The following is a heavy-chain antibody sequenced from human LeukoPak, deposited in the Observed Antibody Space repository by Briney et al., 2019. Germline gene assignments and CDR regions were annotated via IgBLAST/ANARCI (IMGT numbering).Heavy chain of an antibody. CDR2: INSDGTNT. V-gene: IGHV3-74*01. CDR1: GFTFSSYW. CDR3: ARGALMVRGVRALFQH. Sequence: GGSLRLSCAASGFTFSSYWMHWVRQAPGKGLVWVARINSDGTNTRYADSVKGRFTISRDNAKNSLYLQMNSLRAEDTAVYYCARGALMVRGVRALFQHWGQGTLVTVSS. D-gene: IGHD3-10*01. J-gene: IGHJ1*01.